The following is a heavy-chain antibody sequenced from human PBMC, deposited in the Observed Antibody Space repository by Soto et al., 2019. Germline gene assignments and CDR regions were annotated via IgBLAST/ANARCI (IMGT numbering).Heavy chain of an antibody. V-gene: IGHV6-1*01. CDR2: TYYRSKWYN. CDR3: ARDQRYSYGYYYYYGMDV. Sequence: PSQTLSLTCVISGDSVSSNSAAWNWIRQSPSRGLEWLGRTYYRSKWYNDYAVSVKSRITINPDTSKNQFSLQLNSVTPEDTAVYYCARDQRYSYGYYYYYGMDVWGQGTTVTVS. D-gene: IGHD5-18*01. J-gene: IGHJ6*02. CDR1: GDSVSSNSAA.